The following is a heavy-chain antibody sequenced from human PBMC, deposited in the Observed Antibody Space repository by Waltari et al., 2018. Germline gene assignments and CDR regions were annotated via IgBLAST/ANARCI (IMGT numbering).Heavy chain of an antibody. CDR3: AKESDSGSYYDY. J-gene: IGHJ4*02. Sequence: QVQLVASGGVVAQPGGFLRPSCGASGFNFSTYGMHWVRQAPGKGLEWVAVIWYDGSNKYYADSVKGRFTISRDNSKNTLYLQMNSLRAEDTAMYYCAKESDSGSYYDYWGQGTLVTVSS. D-gene: IGHD1-26*01. V-gene: IGHV3-30*02. CDR2: IWYDGSNK. CDR1: GFNFSTYG.